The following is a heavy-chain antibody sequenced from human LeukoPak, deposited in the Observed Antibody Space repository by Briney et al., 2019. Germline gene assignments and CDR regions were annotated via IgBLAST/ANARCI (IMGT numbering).Heavy chain of an antibody. J-gene: IGHJ4*02. CDR3: TKAPLRSCTGAFCYPFDY. D-gene: IGHD2-8*02. V-gene: IGHV3-23*01. CDR2: TFGSGPDT. Sequence: GGSLRLSCAASGFTFSSYGMSWVRQTPGKGLEWVSATFGSGPDTYHADSVKGRFTVSRDNSRNTLYLQMNSLRVEDTAVYYCTKAPLRSCTGAFCYPFDYWGQGTLVTVSS. CDR1: GFTFSSYG.